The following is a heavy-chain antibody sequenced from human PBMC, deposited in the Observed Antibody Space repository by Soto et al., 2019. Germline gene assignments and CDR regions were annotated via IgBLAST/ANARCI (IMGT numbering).Heavy chain of an antibody. V-gene: IGHV1-69*13. J-gene: IGHJ6*02. Sequence: SVKVSCNASVGTFSSYAISWVRQAPGQGLEWMGGIIPIFGTANYAQKFQGRVTITADESTSTAYMELSSLRSEDTAVYYCARDRTRADYYDSSGYYSYFYGMDDWG. D-gene: IGHD3-22*01. CDR3: ARDRTRADYYDSSGYYSYFYGMDD. CDR1: VGTFSSYA. CDR2: IIPIFGTA.